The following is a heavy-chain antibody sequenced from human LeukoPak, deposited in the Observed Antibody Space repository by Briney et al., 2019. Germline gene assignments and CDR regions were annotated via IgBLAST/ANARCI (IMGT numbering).Heavy chain of an antibody. CDR2: ITASGTAM. J-gene: IGHJ4*02. D-gene: IGHD4-17*01. CDR1: GFTFSSYS. V-gene: IGHV3-48*01. Sequence: PGGSLRLSCAASGFTFSSYSMNWVRQAPGKGLEWVSHITASGTAMFYADSVKGRFTISRDNAKNSLYLQMNSLRAEDTAVYYCARLGARQILEYWGQGTLVTVSS. CDR3: ARLGARQILEY.